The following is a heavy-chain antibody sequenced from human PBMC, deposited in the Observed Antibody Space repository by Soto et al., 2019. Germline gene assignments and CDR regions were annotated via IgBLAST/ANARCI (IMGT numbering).Heavy chain of an antibody. CDR2: INHSGST. CDR3: ARRNYYGSGSYYYYYYYGMDV. CDR1: GGSFSGYY. J-gene: IGHJ6*02. D-gene: IGHD3-10*01. V-gene: IGHV4-34*01. Sequence: SETLSLTCAVYGGSFSGYYWSWIRQPPGKGLEWIGEINHSGSTNYNPSLKSRVTISVDTSKNQFSLKLSSVTAADTAVYYCARRNYYGSGSYYYYYYYGMDVWGQGTTVTVSS.